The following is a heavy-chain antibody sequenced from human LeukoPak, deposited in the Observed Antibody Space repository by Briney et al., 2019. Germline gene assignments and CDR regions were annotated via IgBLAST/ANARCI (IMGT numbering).Heavy chain of an antibody. CDR3: ARGYSGSFPLDY. CDR2: MNPNSGNT. V-gene: IGHV1-8*01. Sequence: ASVKVSCKASGYTFTSYDINWVRQATGQGLEWMGWMNPNSGNTGYAQKFQGRVTMTRNTSISTAYMELSSLRSEDTAVYYCARGYSGSFPLDYWGQGTLVTVSS. D-gene: IGHD1-26*01. CDR1: GYTFTSYD. J-gene: IGHJ4*02.